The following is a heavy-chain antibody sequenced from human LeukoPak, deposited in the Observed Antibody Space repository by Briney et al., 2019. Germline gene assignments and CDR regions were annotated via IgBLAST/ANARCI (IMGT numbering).Heavy chain of an antibody. Sequence: SETLSLTCTVSGGSISSYYWSWIRQSPGKGLEWIGYIYYSGSSKYNPSLKSRATISVDTPKNQFSLKLNSVTAADTAVYYCACRGLREYYFDYWGQGTLVTVSS. D-gene: IGHD4-17*01. V-gene: IGHV4-59*01. CDR3: ACRGLREYYFDY. J-gene: IGHJ4*02. CDR2: IYYSGSS. CDR1: GGSISSYY.